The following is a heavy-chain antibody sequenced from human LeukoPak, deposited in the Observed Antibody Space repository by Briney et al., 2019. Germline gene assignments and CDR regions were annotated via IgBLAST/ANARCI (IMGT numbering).Heavy chain of an antibody. CDR2: IFYRGST. CDR3: ARIYYSSEARYLDL. J-gene: IGHJ2*01. Sequence: SETLSLTCTVSGGSISSSSYYWGWIRQPPGKGLEWIGSIFYRGSTYYNPSLKSRVTISVDTSKNQFSLKLSSVTAADTAVYYCARIYYSSEARYLDLWGRGTLVSVSS. CDR1: GGSISSSSYY. D-gene: IGHD1-26*01. V-gene: IGHV4-39*07.